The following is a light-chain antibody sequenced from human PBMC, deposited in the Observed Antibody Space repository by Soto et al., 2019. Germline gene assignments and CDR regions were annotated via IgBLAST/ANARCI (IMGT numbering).Light chain of an antibody. CDR1: QSVSIN. J-gene: IGKJ5*01. CDR2: GAS. Sequence: RVVTQSPGSLSLSNGERATLSCSASQSVSINLAWDQQKPGQVPRLPIYGASSRATGIPDRFSGSGSGTDFTLTISRLEPEDFAVYYCQQYGSSPGIPFRQGTRLEI. CDR3: QQYGSSPGIP. V-gene: IGKV3-20*01.